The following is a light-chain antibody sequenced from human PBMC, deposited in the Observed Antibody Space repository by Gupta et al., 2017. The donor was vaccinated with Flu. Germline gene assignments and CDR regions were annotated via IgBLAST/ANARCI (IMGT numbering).Light chain of an antibody. J-gene: IGLJ2*01. Sequence: QSALTQPASVPGSPGQSITISCTGTSSDVGSYSFFSWYQQYPGKAPKLMIYEVSNRPSGVSNRFSGSKSGNTASLTISGLQAEDEADYYCSSYTSSSTPVIFGGGTKLTVL. CDR2: EVS. V-gene: IGLV2-14*01. CDR3: SSYTSSSTPVI. CDR1: SSDVGSYSF.